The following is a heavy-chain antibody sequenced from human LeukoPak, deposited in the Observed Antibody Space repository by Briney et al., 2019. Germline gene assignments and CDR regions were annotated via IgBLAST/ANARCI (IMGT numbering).Heavy chain of an antibody. D-gene: IGHD2-2*02. J-gene: IGHJ4*02. V-gene: IGHV1-18*01. CDR2: ISAYNGNT. CDR1: GYTFTSYG. Sequence: ASVKVSCKASGYTFTSYGISWLRQAPGQGLEWMGWISAYNGNTNYAQKLQGRVTMTTDTSTSTAYMELRSLRSDDTAVYYCARVVGGIVVVPAAIRGIFDYWGQGTLVTVSS. CDR3: ARVVGGIVVVPAAIRGIFDY.